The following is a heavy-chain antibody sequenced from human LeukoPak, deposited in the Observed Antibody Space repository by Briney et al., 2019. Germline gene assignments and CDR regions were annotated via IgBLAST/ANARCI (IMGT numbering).Heavy chain of an antibody. V-gene: IGHV3-33*06. J-gene: IGHJ3*02. CDR2: IWYDGSNK. CDR3: AKAPYCTNGVCYAFDI. Sequence: GGSLRLSCAASGFTFSSYGMHWFRQAPGKGLELVAVIWYDGSNKYYADSVKGRFTISRDNSKNTLYLQMNSLRAEDTAVYYCAKAPYCTNGVCYAFDIWGQGTMVTVSS. D-gene: IGHD2-8*01. CDR1: GFTFSSYG.